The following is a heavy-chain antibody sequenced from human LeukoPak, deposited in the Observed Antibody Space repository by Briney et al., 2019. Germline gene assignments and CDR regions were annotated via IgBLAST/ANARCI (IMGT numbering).Heavy chain of an antibody. D-gene: IGHD2-2*01. CDR3: ARSEGYCSSASCDAYYYYMDV. V-gene: IGHV3-21*01. CDR1: GFTFSRFS. CDR2: ISTGSSYI. Sequence: GGSLRLSCAASGFTFSRFSMNWVRQAPGRGPEWVSSISTGSSYINYADSVKGRFAISRDNAQNSLYLQMTSLRAEDTAVYYCARSEGYCSSASCDAYYYYMDVWGKGTTVTVSS. J-gene: IGHJ6*03.